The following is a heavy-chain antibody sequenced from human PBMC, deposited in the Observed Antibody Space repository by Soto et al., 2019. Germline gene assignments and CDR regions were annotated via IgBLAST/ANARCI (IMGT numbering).Heavy chain of an antibody. V-gene: IGHV3-11*01. Sequence: GGSLRLSCAASGFTFSDYYMSWIRQAPGKGLEWVSYISSSGSTIYYADSVKGRFTISRDNAKNSLYLQMDSLRAEYTAVYYCASTYYGVDRPFDYWGQGTLVTVSS. CDR3: ASTYYGVDRPFDY. CDR1: GFTFSDYY. D-gene: IGHD4-17*01. J-gene: IGHJ4*02. CDR2: ISSSGSTI.